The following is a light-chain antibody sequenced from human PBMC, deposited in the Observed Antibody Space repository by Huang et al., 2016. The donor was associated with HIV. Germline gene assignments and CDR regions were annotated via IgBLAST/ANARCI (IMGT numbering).Light chain of an antibody. CDR2: DAS. CDR3: QLRSTWPGDT. Sequence: EIVLTQSPATLSLSPGERATLSCRASQTVSSYLAWYQQKPGQAPRLLIYDASNRATGIPARCSGSGSGTDFTLTISSLEPEEFAVYYCQLRSTWPGDTFGGGTKVEIK. J-gene: IGKJ4*01. V-gene: IGKV3-11*01. CDR1: QTVSSY.